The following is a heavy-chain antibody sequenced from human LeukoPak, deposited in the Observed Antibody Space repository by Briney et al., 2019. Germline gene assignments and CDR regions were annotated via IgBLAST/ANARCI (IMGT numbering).Heavy chain of an antibody. CDR3: ARQNLYNWFDS. CDR1: GASISSSY. J-gene: IGHJ5*01. V-gene: IGHV4-59*08. D-gene: IGHD2-8*01. Sequence: SGTLSLTCAVSGASISSSYWGWIRQSPGKGLEWIGYIQGSGSTDYNPSLKSRAIISLDRSKNDFSLKMSSVTAADTAVYYCARQNLYNWFDSWGQGALVTVSS. CDR2: IQGSGST.